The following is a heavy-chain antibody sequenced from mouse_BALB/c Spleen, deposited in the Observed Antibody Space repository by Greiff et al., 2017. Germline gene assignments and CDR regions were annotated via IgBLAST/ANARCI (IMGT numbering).Heavy chain of an antibody. CDR3: AREGTGPFAY. D-gene: IGHD4-1*01. CDR1: GYTFTDYA. J-gene: IGHJ3*01. CDR2: ISTYYGDA. Sequence: VQLQQSGAELVRPGVSVKISCKGSGYTFTDYAMHWVKQSHAKSLEWIGVISTYYGDASYNQKFKGKATMTVDKSSSTAYMELARLTSEDSAIYYCAREGTGPFAYWGQGTLVTVSA. V-gene: IGHV1S137*01.